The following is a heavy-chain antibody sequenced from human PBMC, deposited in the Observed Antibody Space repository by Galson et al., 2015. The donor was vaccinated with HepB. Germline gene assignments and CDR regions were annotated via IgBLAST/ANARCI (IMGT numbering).Heavy chain of an antibody. D-gene: IGHD2-21*02. CDR2: ISAYNGNT. V-gene: IGHV1-18*01. CDR3: ARDIGPVVTAIIPAGDAFDI. CDR1: GYTFTSYG. Sequence: SVKVSCKASGYTFTSYGISWVRQAPGQGLEWMGWISAYNGNTNYAQKLQGRVTMTTDTSTSTAYMELRSLRSDDTAVYYCARDIGPVVTAIIPAGDAFDIWGQGTMVTVSS. J-gene: IGHJ3*02.